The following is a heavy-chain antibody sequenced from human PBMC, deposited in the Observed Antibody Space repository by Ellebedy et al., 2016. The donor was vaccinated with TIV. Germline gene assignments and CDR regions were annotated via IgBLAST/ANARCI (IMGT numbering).Heavy chain of an antibody. Sequence: GESLKIPCAASGFTFRNYWMSWVRQAPGKGLEWVANITADGSEKYYVDSVKGRFTISRDNAKNSLYLQMNSLRAEDTAVYHCARGMRVMSYYYGMDVWGQGTTVTVSS. D-gene: IGHD3-16*01. V-gene: IGHV3-7*04. CDR3: ARGMRVMSYYYGMDV. CDR2: ITADGSEK. J-gene: IGHJ6*02. CDR1: GFTFRNYW.